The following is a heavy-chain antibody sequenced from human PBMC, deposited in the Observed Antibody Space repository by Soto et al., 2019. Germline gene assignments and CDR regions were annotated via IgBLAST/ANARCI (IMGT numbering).Heavy chain of an antibody. V-gene: IGHV1-18*04. CDR3: ARVISSSWYGGDFDY. CDR1: GYTFTSYG. Sequence: QVQLVQSGAEVKKSGASVKVSCKASGYTFTSYGISWVRQAPGQGLEWMGWISAYNGNTNYAQKLQGRVTMTTDTSTSTAYMELMSLRSDDTAVYYCARVISSSWYGGDFDYWGQGTLVTVSS. CDR2: ISAYNGNT. J-gene: IGHJ4*02. D-gene: IGHD6-13*01.